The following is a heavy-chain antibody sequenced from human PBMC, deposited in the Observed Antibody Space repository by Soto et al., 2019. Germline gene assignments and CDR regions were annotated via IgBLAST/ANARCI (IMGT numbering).Heavy chain of an antibody. CDR2: ISWDGGST. D-gene: IGHD6-6*01. Sequence: GGSLRLSCAASGFTFYDYTMHWVRQVPGRGLEWVSLISWDGGSTYYADSVKGRFTISRDNSKNSLYLQMNSLRTDDTALYYCAKDVIAARPYYYFGLDVWGQGPTVTFSS. V-gene: IGHV3-43*01. J-gene: IGHJ6*02. CDR3: AKDVIAARPYYYFGLDV. CDR1: GFTFYDYT.